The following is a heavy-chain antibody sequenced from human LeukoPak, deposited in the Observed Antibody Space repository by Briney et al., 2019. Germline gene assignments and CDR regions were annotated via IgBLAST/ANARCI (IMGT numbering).Heavy chain of an antibody. CDR2: ITPILGTG. V-gene: IGHV1-69*05. CDR1: GDTFSSTD. J-gene: IGHJ5*01. D-gene: IGHD2-2*01. CDR3: AKRRGSTNLYWFES. Sequence: ASVKVSCKASGDTFSSTDIRRVRQALGITWLRQAPGQGLEWLGGITPILGTGNYAQKFQDRVTITTNESTSTSYMELSSLTTDDTALYYCAKRRGSTNLYWFESWGQGTLVTVSS.